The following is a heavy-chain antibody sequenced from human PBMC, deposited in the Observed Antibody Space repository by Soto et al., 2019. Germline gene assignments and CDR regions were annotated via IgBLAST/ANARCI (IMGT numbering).Heavy chain of an antibody. Sequence: EVQLLESGGGLVQPGGSLRLSCVGSGFTFSDHGMSWVRQAPGKGLEWVSAISGSVGSTFYADSVKGRFTISRDNSKNTLSLQMNSLRDEDTAVYYCAKDRTIAARNYDEWGQGVLVTVSS. CDR1: GFTFSDHG. D-gene: IGHD6-6*01. CDR3: AKDRTIAARNYDE. V-gene: IGHV3-23*01. CDR2: ISGSVGST. J-gene: IGHJ4*02.